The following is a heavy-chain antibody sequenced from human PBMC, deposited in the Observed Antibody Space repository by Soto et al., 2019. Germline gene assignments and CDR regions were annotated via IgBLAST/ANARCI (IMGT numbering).Heavy chain of an antibody. CDR2: IKQDGSEK. J-gene: IGHJ4*02. Sequence: GGSLRLSCAASGFTFSSYWMSWVRQAPGKGLEWVANIKQDGSEKYYVDSVKGRFTIARDNAKNSLYLQMNSLRAEDTAVYYCARSRTIAAAGTTSYYFDYWGQGTLVTVSS. D-gene: IGHD6-13*01. CDR1: GFTFSSYW. CDR3: ARSRTIAAAGTTSYYFDY. V-gene: IGHV3-7*03.